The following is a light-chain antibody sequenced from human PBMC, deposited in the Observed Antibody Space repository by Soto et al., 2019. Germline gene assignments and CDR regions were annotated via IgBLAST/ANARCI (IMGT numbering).Light chain of an antibody. CDR3: QHYGSSWT. J-gene: IGKJ1*01. CDR2: GAS. Sequence: DTVLTQSPGTLSLSPGERATLSCRASQSVRSSYLAWYQQKPGQAPRLLIYGASSRATGIPDRFSGSGSGTDFTLTISRLEPEDFAVDYCQHYGSSWTFGQGTKVDIK. CDR1: QSVRSSY. V-gene: IGKV3-20*01.